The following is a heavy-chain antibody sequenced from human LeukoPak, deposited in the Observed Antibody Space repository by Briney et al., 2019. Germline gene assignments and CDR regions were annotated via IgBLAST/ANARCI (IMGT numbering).Heavy chain of an antibody. CDR2: KYSGDT. CDR1: GGSINSSDHY. V-gene: IGHV4-39*01. Sequence: SETLSLTRTVSGGSINSSDHYWAWIRQPPGKGLEWIGSKYSGDTYYSPSLKSRVTISVDTSRNKFALKLNSVTAADTAVYFCARHRLEGDTFDIWGQGTKVTVSS. D-gene: IGHD3-3*01. CDR3: ARHRLEGDTFDI. J-gene: IGHJ3*02.